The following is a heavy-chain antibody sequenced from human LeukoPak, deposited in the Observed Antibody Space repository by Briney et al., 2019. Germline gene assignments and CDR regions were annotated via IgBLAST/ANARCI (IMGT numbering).Heavy chain of an antibody. J-gene: IGHJ4*02. CDR2: ISPGDSKT. Sequence: GESLKISCKCSGYSFTSYWIGWVRQMPGKGLEWMGIISPGDSKTIYSPSFQGQVTISADKSISTAYLQWSSLKASGTAMYYCARLRGSGYDRFDYWGQGTRVTVSS. CDR1: GYSFTSYW. V-gene: IGHV5-51*01. CDR3: ARLRGSGYDRFDY. D-gene: IGHD5-12*01.